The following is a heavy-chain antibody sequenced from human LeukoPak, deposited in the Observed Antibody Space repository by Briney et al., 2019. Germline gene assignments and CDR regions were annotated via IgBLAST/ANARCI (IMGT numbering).Heavy chain of an antibody. V-gene: IGHV3-20*04. CDR3: ARAGLYNWNYEGTAYFDY. J-gene: IGHJ4*02. D-gene: IGHD1-7*01. Sequence: GGSLRLSCAASGFTFSSYGMSWVRQAPGKGLEWVSGINWNGGSTGYADSVKGRFTISRDNAKNSLYLQMNSLRAEDTALYYCARAGLYNWNYEGTAYFDYWGQGTLVTVSS. CDR2: INWNGGST. CDR1: GFTFSSYG.